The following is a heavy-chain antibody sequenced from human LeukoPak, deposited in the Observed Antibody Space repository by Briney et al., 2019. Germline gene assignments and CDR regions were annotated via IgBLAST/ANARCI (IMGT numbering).Heavy chain of an antibody. CDR3: ARDAYGGNTDY. CDR1: GGSISSYY. J-gene: IGHJ4*02. V-gene: IGHV4-59*12. Sequence: ETLSLTCTVSGGSISSYYWSWIRQPPGKGLEWIGYIYYSGSTNYNPSLKSRVTISVDTSKNQFSLKLSSVTAADTAVYYCARDAYGGNTDYWGQGTLVTVSS. CDR2: IYYSGST. D-gene: IGHD4-23*01.